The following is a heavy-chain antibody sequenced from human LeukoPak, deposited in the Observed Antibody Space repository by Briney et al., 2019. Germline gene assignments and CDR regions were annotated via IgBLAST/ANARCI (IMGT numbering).Heavy chain of an antibody. V-gene: IGHV4-39*01. CDR1: GGSISSSSYY. D-gene: IGHD3-10*01. CDR2: IYYSGST. CDR3: VRCNDSGYHYYYMDV. J-gene: IGHJ6*03. Sequence: SETLSLTCTVSGGSISSSSYYWGWIRQPPGKGLEWIGSIYYSGSTYYNPSLKSRVTISVDTSKNQFSLKLSSVTAADTTVYYCVRCNDSGYHYYYMDVWGKGTTVTISS.